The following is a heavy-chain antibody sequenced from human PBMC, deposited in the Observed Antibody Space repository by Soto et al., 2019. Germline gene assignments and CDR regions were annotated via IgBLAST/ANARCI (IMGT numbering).Heavy chain of an antibody. CDR2: ISSSGSTI. J-gene: IGHJ4*02. D-gene: IGHD3-10*01. Sequence: PGGSLRLSCAASGFTFSSYEMNWVRQAPGKGLEWVSYISSSGSTIYYADSVKGRFTISRDNAKNSLYLQMNSLRAEDTAVYYCAYGSGSYYNEGPSYYFDYWGQGTLVTVSS. CDR1: GFTFSSYE. CDR3: AYGSGSYYNEGPSYYFDY. V-gene: IGHV3-48*03.